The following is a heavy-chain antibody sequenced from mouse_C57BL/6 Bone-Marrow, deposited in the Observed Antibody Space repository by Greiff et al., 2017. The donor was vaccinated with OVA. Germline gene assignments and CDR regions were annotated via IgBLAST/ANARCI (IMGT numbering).Heavy chain of an antibody. J-gene: IGHJ4*01. CDR1: GYTFTTYS. D-gene: IGHD2-5*01. Sequence: VQLQQSGAELVKPGASVKLSCKASGYTFTTYSIEWVKQNPGQSLEWIGNFHPYNDDTKYNEKFKGKATLTVEKSSSTVDLELSRLTSDDSAVYDCARGGYSNYYYAMDYWGQGTSVTVSS. V-gene: IGHV1-47*01. CDR3: ARGGYSNYYYAMDY. CDR2: FHPYNDDT.